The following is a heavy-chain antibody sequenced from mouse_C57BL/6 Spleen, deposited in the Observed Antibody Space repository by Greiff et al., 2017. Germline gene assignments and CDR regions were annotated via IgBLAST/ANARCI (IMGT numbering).Heavy chain of an antibody. CDR3: ARDGELTGAY. V-gene: IGHV5-4*01. D-gene: IGHD4-1*01. Sequence: EVQLQESGGGLVKPGGSLKLSCAASGFTFSSYAMSWVRQTPEKRLEWVATISDGGSYTYYPDNVKGRFTISRDNAKNNLYLQMSHLKSEDTAMYYCARDGELTGAYWGQGTLVTVSA. J-gene: IGHJ3*01. CDR1: GFTFSSYA. CDR2: ISDGGSYT.